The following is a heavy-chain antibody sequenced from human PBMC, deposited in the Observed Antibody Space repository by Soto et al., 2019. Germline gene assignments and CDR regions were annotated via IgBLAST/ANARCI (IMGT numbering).Heavy chain of an antibody. D-gene: IGHD3-22*01. V-gene: IGHV5-10-1*01. CDR2: IDPSDSYT. CDR1: GYSFTSYW. J-gene: IGHJ3*02. Sequence: GESLKISCKGSGYSFTSYWISWVRQMPGKXLEWMGRIDPSDSYTNYSPSFQGHVTISADKSISTAYLQWSSLKASDTAMYYCASSRYYDSSGYLVDAVDIWGQGAMVTV. CDR3: ASSRYYDSSGYLVDAVDI.